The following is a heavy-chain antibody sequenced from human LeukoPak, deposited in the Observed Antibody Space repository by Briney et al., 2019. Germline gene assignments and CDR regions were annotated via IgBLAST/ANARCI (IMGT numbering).Heavy chain of an antibody. Sequence: GGSLRLSCAASGFTFSDYYMSWIRQAPGKGLEWVSVIYSGGSTYYADSVKGRFTISRDNSKNTLYLQMNSLRAEDTAVYYCARGCSSTSCYGFDYWGQGTLVTVSS. CDR2: IYSGGST. CDR3: ARGCSSTSCYGFDY. CDR1: GFTFSDYY. V-gene: IGHV3-53*01. D-gene: IGHD2-2*01. J-gene: IGHJ4*02.